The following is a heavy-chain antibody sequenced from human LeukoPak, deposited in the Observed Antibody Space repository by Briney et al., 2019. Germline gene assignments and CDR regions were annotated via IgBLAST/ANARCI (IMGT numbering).Heavy chain of an antibody. CDR3: ARGEEGYCSSTSCGRYGMDV. V-gene: IGHV4-30-4*01. J-gene: IGHJ6*02. D-gene: IGHD2-2*01. Sequence: SETLSLTCTVSGGSISSGDYYWSWIRQPPGKGLEWIGNIYYSGSTYYNPSLKSRVTISVDTSKNQFSLKLSSVTAADMAVYYCARGEEGYCSSTSCGRYGMDVWGQGTTVTVSS. CDR1: GGSISSGDYY. CDR2: IYYSGST.